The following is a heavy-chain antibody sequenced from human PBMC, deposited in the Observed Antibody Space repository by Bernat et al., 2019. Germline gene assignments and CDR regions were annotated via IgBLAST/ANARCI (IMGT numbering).Heavy chain of an antibody. J-gene: IGHJ3*02. Sequence: QVQLVESGGGVVQPGRSLRLSCAASGFTFSSYAMHWVRQAPGKGLEWVAVISYDGSNKYYADSVKGRFTISRDNSKNTLYLQMNRLRAEDTAVYYCAKDRTITMIVSGACDNWGQGTMVTVSS. CDR2: ISYDGSNK. CDR3: AKDRTITMIVSGACDN. CDR1: GFTFSSYA. D-gene: IGHD3-22*01. V-gene: IGHV3-30-3*01.